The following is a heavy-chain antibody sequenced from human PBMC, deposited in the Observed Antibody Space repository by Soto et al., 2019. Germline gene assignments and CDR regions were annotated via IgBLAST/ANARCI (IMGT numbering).Heavy chain of an antibody. V-gene: IGHV3-73*02. CDR1: GFTFSGST. Sequence: EVQLVESGGGSVQPGGSLRLSCAASGFTFSGSTIHWVRQTSGKGLEWVGRIPSKINTYAKAYAASVKGRFTISRDDSKNTAYLQMNSMKIEDTDRYYCATQHLDVPVASAIDYWGQGTLVTVSS. CDR2: IPSKINTYAK. D-gene: IGHD2-2*01. J-gene: IGHJ4*02. CDR3: ATQHLDVPVASAIDY.